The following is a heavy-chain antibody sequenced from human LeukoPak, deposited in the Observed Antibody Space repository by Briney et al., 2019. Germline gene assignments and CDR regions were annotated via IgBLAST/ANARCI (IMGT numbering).Heavy chain of an antibody. CDR1: GFTFSGYG. D-gene: IGHD6-13*01. CDR2: IWYDGSNK. Sequence: GRSLRLSCAASGFTFSGYGMHWVRQAPGKGLEWVAVIWYDGSNKYYADSVKGRFTISRDNSKNTLYLQMNSLRAEDTAVYYCARFDSSWSLIRNYYYYDMDVWGQGTTVTVSS. J-gene: IGHJ6*02. V-gene: IGHV3-33*01. CDR3: ARFDSSWSLIRNYYYYDMDV.